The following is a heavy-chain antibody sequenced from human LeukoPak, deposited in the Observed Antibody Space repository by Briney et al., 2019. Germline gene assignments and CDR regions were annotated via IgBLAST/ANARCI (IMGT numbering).Heavy chain of an antibody. V-gene: IGHV3-23*01. J-gene: IGHJ4*02. Sequence: GGSLRLSCAASGFTFRTYAMSWVRQAPGKGLEWVSVITGTGGGGNKTYYADSVRGRFSISRDDSKNVLFLQMNNLRVDDTAVYSCATPVTLDFWGQGTRVLVSS. D-gene: IGHD2-21*02. CDR2: ITGTGGGGNKT. CDR1: GFTFRTYA. CDR3: ATPVTLDF.